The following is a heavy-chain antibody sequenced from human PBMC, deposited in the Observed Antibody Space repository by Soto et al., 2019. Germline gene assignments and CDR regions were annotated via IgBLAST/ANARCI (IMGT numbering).Heavy chain of an antibody. V-gene: IGHV5-51*01. CDR2: IYPSDSDT. D-gene: IGHD4-17*01. CDR1: GYTFTIYW. Sequence: PGVSLKIACQVSGYTFTIYWIGWVRQMPGKGLEWMGIIYPSDSDTRYSPSFQGQVTISADQSINTAYLQWDSLKASDTAIYYCARPANTVADHFDLWGQRTPVTVSS. J-gene: IGHJ4*02. CDR3: ARPANTVADHFDL.